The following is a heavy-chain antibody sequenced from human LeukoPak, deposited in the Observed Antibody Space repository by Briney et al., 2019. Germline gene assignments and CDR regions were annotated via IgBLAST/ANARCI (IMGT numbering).Heavy chain of an antibody. CDR2: IYYSGST. Sequence: SETLSLTCTVSGGSISSYYWCWIRQPPGKGLEWIGFIYYSGSTNYNPSLKSRVTISVDTSKNQFSLKLTSVTAADTAVYYCARHTGVQLWNPNWFDPWGQGTLVTVSS. D-gene: IGHD5-18*01. CDR1: GGSISSYY. CDR3: ARHTGVQLWNPNWFDP. J-gene: IGHJ5*02. V-gene: IGHV4-59*08.